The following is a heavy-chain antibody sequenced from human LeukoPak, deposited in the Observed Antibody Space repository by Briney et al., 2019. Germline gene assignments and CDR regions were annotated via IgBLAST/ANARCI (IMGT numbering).Heavy chain of an antibody. J-gene: IGHJ6*03. D-gene: IGHD3-22*01. CDR1: GFTFSSYE. Sequence: GGSLRLSCAASGFTFSSYEMNWVRQAPGKGLEWVSYISSSGSTIYYADSVKGRFTISRDNAKNSLYLQMNSLRAEDTAVYYCARDVSDSSGYYYVGGNYYYYYMDVWGKGTTVTVSS. CDR2: ISSSGSTI. CDR3: ARDVSDSSGYYYVGGNYYYYYMDV. V-gene: IGHV3-48*03.